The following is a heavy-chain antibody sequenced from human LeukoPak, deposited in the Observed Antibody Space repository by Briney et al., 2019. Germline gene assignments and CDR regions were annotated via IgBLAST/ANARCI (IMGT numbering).Heavy chain of an antibody. CDR3: ARVPGRTRYFDS. D-gene: IGHD1-26*01. Sequence: GGSLRLSCAASGFTFTCCWMSWVRQTPGKGLEWVASIKQDGREKFYADSVKGRFTISRDNAKNSLYLQVNSLRAGDTAVYYCARVPGRTRYFDSWGQGILVTVSS. V-gene: IGHV3-7*01. CDR1: GFTFTCCW. J-gene: IGHJ4*02. CDR2: IKQDGREK.